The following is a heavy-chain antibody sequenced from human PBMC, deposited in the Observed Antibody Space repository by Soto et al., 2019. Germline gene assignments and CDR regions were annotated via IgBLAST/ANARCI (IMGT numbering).Heavy chain of an antibody. CDR3: ARMGIGYCSGGSCYGWGVVDY. Sequence: SETLSLTCTVSGGSISSGGYYWSWIRQHPGKGLEWIGYIYYSGSTYYNPSLKSRVTISVETSKNQFSLKLSSVTAADTAVYYCARMGIGYCSGGSCYGWGVVDYWGQGTLVTVSS. J-gene: IGHJ4*02. CDR2: IYYSGST. V-gene: IGHV4-31*03. CDR1: GGSISSGGYY. D-gene: IGHD2-15*01.